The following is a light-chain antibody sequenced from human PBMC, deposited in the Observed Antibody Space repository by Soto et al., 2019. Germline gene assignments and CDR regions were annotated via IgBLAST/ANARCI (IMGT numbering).Light chain of an antibody. Sequence: QSALTQPASVSASPGQSITISCTGTSSDVGAYDFVSWYQQHPGEVPKLMIFDVSSRPSGVSDRFSGSKSGNTASLTISGLQAEDEGDYYCSSYTSSSTHVSGSGTKVTVL. CDR2: DVS. CDR3: SSYTSSSTHV. V-gene: IGLV2-14*03. CDR1: SSDVGAYDF. J-gene: IGLJ1*01.